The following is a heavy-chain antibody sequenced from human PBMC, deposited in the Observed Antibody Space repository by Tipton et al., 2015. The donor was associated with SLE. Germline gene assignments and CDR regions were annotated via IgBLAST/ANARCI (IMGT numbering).Heavy chain of an antibody. CDR3: APLGFGRAFDI. V-gene: IGHV3-9*01. Sequence: LSCAASGFTFDDYAMHWVRQAPGKGLEWVSGISWNSGSIGYADSVKGRFTISRDNAKNSLYLQMNSLRAEDTALYYCAPLGFGRAFDIWGQGTMVTVSS. D-gene: IGHD1-26*01. CDR2: ISWNSGSI. CDR1: GFTFDDYA. J-gene: IGHJ3*02.